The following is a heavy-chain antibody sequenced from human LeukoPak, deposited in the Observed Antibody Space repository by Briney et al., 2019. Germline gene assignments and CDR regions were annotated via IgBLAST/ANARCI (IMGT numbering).Heavy chain of an antibody. J-gene: IGHJ4*02. CDR3: ARLHYDFVWGIFDY. D-gene: IGHD3-16*01. CDR1: GFTFSSYE. Sequence: GRSLRLSCAASGFTFSSYEMNWVRQAPGKGLEWVSYISSGGTIYYADSVKGRFTISRDNAKNSLYLQMNSLRAEDTAVYYCARLHYDFVWGIFDYWGQGTLVTVSS. V-gene: IGHV3-48*03. CDR2: ISSGGTI.